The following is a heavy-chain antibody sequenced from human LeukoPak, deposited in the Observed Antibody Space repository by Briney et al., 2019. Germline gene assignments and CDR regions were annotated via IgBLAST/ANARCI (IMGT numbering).Heavy chain of an antibody. CDR3: ASKGGYSSSWYGDYFDY. CDR2: INPNSGGT. V-gene: IGHV1-2*06. D-gene: IGHD6-13*01. CDR1: GYTFTGYY. J-gene: IGHJ4*02. Sequence: ASVKVSCKASGYTFTGYYMHWVRQAPGQGLEWMGRINPNSGGTNYAQKFQGRVTMTRDTSISTAYMELSSLRSEDTAVYYCASKGGYSSSWYGDYFDYWGQGTLVTVSS.